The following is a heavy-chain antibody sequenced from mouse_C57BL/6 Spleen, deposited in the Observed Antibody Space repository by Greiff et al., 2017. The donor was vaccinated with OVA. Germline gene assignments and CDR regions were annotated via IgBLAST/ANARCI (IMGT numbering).Heavy chain of an antibody. J-gene: IGHJ3*01. Sequence: VKLMESGAELVKPGASVKLSCKASGYTFTEYTIHWVKQRSGQGLEWIGWFYPGSGSIKYNEKFKDKATLTADQSSSTVYMELSRLTSEDSAVYFCARHEFPSITTVGRTWFAYWGQGTLVTVSA. CDR2: FYPGSGSI. CDR3: ARHEFPSITTVGRTWFAY. CDR1: GYTFTEYT. V-gene: IGHV1-62-2*01. D-gene: IGHD1-1*01.